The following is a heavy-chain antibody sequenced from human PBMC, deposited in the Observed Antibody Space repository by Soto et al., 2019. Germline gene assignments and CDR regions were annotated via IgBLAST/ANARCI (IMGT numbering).Heavy chain of an antibody. CDR1: GGSISSSSYY. D-gene: IGHD3-3*01. V-gene: IGHV4-39*01. Sequence: SETLSLTCTVSGGSISSSSYYWGWIRQPPGKGLEWIGSIYYSGSTYYNPSLKSRVTISVDTSKNQFSLKLSSVTAADMAVYYCARQAYYDFWSGSYGMDVWGQGTTVTVSS. J-gene: IGHJ6*02. CDR2: IYYSGST. CDR3: ARQAYYDFWSGSYGMDV.